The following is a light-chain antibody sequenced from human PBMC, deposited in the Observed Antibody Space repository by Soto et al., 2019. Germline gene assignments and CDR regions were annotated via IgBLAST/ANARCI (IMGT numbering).Light chain of an antibody. V-gene: IGKV3-15*01. CDR2: GAS. CDR3: EQYKTWPRT. CDR1: QSVTKS. Sequence: EIVMTQSPGTLSVSAGEGATLSCRASQSVTKSLAWYQQKPGQAPRLLICGASTRYTRIPARFSGSGSGTEFTLTISRLQSEDFAVYYCEQYKTWPRTFGQGTKLEIK. J-gene: IGKJ2*01.